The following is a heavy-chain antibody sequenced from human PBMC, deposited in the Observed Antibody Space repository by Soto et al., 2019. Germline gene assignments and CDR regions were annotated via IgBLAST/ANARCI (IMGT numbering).Heavy chain of an antibody. V-gene: IGHV3-30*09. D-gene: IGHD3-22*01. CDR2: ISYDGSDK. J-gene: IGHJ6*02. CDR1: GFTYSDFA. CDR3: ARRGYHSYFAIGV. Sequence: QVQLVESGGGVVQPGRSLRLSCAASGFTYSDFALHWVRQAPGKGLEWVAFISYDGSDKYYTDSVKGRFAISRDNSKDTLYLQMNRLRPGDTAVYYCARRGYHSYFAIGVWGQGTKVTVSS.